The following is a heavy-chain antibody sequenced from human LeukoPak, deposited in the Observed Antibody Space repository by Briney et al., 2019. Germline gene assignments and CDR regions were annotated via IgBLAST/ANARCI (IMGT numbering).Heavy chain of an antibody. CDR3: ASLDY. CDR1: GFTFNTYW. CDR2: INQDGSER. Sequence: GGSLTLSCAASGFTFNTYWMNWVRQAPGKGLEWVANINQDGSERYYVDSVKGRFTISRDNAENSLYLQMNSLRADDTAVYYCASLDYWGQGTLVTVSS. J-gene: IGHJ4*02. V-gene: IGHV3-7*01.